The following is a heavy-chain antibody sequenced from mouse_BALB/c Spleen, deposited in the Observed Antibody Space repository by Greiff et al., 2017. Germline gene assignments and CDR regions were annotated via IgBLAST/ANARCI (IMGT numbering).Heavy chain of an antibody. CDR2: ILPGSGST. V-gene: IGHV1-9*01. D-gene: IGHD2-3*01. CDR1: GYTFSSYW. CDR3: ARRKDGYPFAY. Sequence: QVQLKQSGAELMKPGASVKISCKATGYTFSSYWIEWVKQRPGHGLEWIGEILPGSGSTNYNEKFKGKATFTADTSSNTAYMQLSSLTSEDSAVYYCARRKDGYPFAYWGQGTLVTVSA. J-gene: IGHJ3*01.